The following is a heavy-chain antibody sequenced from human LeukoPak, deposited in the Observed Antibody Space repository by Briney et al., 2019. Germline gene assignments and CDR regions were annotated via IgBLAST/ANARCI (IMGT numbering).Heavy chain of an antibody. V-gene: IGHV1-18*01. D-gene: IGHD2-8*02. Sequence: ASVKVSCKTSGYTFTSYGISWVRQAPGQGLEWMGWINTYNGNTHYAQNLQGRVTMTTDTSTSTAYMELRSLRSDDPAVYYCSRVDTVLETLFDYWGQGTLVTVSS. CDR2: INTYNGNT. CDR3: SRVDTVLETLFDY. J-gene: IGHJ4*02. CDR1: GYTFTSYG.